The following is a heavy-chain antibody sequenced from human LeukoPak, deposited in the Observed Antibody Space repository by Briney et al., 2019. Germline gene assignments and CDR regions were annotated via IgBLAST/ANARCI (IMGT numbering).Heavy chain of an antibody. CDR2: IYSGDSGVST. CDR3: ARSAARLRYYYAMDV. V-gene: IGHV3-53*04. Sequence: GGSLRLSRAASGFSVSNTYMSWVRQAPGKGLEWVSVIYSGDSGVSTYYADSVKGRFTISRHNSKNTLYLQMSSLRAEDTAVYFCARSAARLRYYYAMDVWGQGTTVTVCS. CDR1: GFSVSNTY. J-gene: IGHJ6*02. D-gene: IGHD6-6*01.